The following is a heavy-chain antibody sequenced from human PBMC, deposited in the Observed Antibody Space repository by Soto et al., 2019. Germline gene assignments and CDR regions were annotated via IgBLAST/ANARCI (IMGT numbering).Heavy chain of an antibody. Sequence: ALSLTRSFAGGYISCGGYYWSWIRQHPRKGLEWNGYIYYSGSTYYNPSLKSRVTISVDTSKNQFSLKLSSVTAADTAVYYCAKNGGILTGYYIRWGQGTLVTVSS. J-gene: IGHJ4*02. CDR2: IYYSGST. V-gene: IGHV4-31*02. CDR3: AKNGGILTGYYIR. CDR1: GGYISCGGYY. D-gene: IGHD3-9*01.